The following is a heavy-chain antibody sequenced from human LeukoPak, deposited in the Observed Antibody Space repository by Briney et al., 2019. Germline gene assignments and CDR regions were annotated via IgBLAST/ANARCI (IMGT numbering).Heavy chain of an antibody. J-gene: IGHJ5*02. D-gene: IGHD1-26*01. V-gene: IGHV3-30-3*01. CDR2: ISYDGSNK. CDR3: ARDGSIVAATTWFDP. CDR1: GFTFSSYA. Sequence: PGGSLRLSCAASGFTFSSYAMHWVRQSPGKGLEGVAVISYDGSNKYYADSVKGRLTIYRDNSKNTLYLQMNSLRAEDTAVYYCARDGSIVAATTWFDPWGQGTLVTVSS.